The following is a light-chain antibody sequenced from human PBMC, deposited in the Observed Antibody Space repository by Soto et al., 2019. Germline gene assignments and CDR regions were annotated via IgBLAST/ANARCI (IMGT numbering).Light chain of an antibody. Sequence: QSALTQPASVSGSPGQSITISCTGTSSDVADYNYVSWYQQHPGKPPKLVIYVVSGRPSGISNRFSGSKSGNTASLTISGLQAEDEADYYCSSYTTSSTLVVFGGGTKLTVL. V-gene: IGLV2-14*01. CDR2: VVS. CDR1: SSDVADYNY. CDR3: SSYTTSSTLVV. J-gene: IGLJ2*01.